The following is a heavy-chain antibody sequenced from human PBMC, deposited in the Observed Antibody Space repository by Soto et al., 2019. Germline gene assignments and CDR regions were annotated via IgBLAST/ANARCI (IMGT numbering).Heavy chain of an antibody. D-gene: IGHD1-1*01. Sequence: QITLKESGPTLVKPTQTLTLTCTFSGFSLTTNAVAVGWIRQPPGKALEWLAIIYGGDDKFYSPSLKSRLTITKDTSTNQVVLTMTNMDPVDTATYYCARRYDPYYFDYWGQGTLVTVSS. V-gene: IGHV2-5*02. CDR3: ARRYDPYYFDY. CDR1: GFSLTTNAVA. J-gene: IGHJ4*02. CDR2: IYGGDDK.